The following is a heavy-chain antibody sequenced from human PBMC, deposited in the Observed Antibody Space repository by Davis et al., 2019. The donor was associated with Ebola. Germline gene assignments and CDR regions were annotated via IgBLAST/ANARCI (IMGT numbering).Heavy chain of an antibody. D-gene: IGHD6-19*01. Sequence: GGSLRLSCAASGFTFSSYGMHWVRQAPGKGLEWVAVISYDGSDKYYAESVKGRFTISRDNSKNTLYLQMNGLRAEDTAVYYCAKGLLQSLYGMDVWGQETTVTVSS. CDR2: ISYDGSDK. CDR1: GFTFSSYG. V-gene: IGHV3-30*18. CDR3: AKGLLQSLYGMDV. J-gene: IGHJ6*02.